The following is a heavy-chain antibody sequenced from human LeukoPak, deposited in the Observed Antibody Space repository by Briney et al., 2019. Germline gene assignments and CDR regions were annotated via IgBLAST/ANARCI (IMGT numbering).Heavy chain of an antibody. D-gene: IGHD3-10*01. J-gene: IGHJ4*02. V-gene: IGHV1-2*02. CDR2: INPNSGGT. Sequence: ASVKVSCKVSGYTLTELSMHWVRQAPGKGLEWMGWINPNSGGTNYAQEFQGRVTMTRDTSISTAYMELSRLRSDDTAVYYCARTMVRGVITPGYWGQGTLVTVSS. CDR1: GYTLTELS. CDR3: ARTMVRGVITPGY.